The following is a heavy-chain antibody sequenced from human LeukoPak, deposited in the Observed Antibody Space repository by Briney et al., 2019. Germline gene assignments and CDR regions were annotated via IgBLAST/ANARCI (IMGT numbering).Heavy chain of an antibody. V-gene: IGHV3-23*01. J-gene: IGHJ5*02. CDR1: GFTISSYA. CDR2: ISAAGASGGST. D-gene: IGHD6-19*01. CDR3: AKTPRDEQFNWFDP. Sequence: GGSLRLSCAVSGFTISSYAMSWLRQAPGKGPEWVAGISAAGASGGSTHYADSVKGRFTISRDDSKNTLYLQMNSLRDEDTAVYSCAKTPRDEQFNWFDPWGQGTLVTVSS.